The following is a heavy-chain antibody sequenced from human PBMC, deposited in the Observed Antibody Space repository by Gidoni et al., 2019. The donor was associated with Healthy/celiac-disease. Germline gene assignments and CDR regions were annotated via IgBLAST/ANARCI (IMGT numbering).Heavy chain of an antibody. Sequence: EVQLLESGGGLVQPGGSLRLSCAASVFTFSSYAMSWVRQAPGKGLEWGSAISGSGGSTYYEDSVKCRYTISRDNSKNTLYLQMNSLRAEDTAVYYCAKDHKAREKNYYYGSGSYRDYWGQGTLVTVSS. J-gene: IGHJ4*02. CDR1: VFTFSSYA. D-gene: IGHD3-10*01. CDR3: AKDHKAREKNYYYGSGSYRDY. V-gene: IGHV3-23*01. CDR2: ISGSGGST.